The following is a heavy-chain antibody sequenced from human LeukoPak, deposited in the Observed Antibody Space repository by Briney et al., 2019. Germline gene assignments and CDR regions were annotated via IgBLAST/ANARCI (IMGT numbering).Heavy chain of an antibody. CDR3: ARQSWDTAMVYYFDY. V-gene: IGHV5-51*01. CDR2: IYPGDSDT. J-gene: IGHJ4*02. CDR1: GYSFTSYW. D-gene: IGHD5-18*01. Sequence: GESLMISCKGSGYSFTSYWIGWVRQMPGKGLEWMGIIYPGDSDTRYSPSFQGQVTISADKSISTAYLQWSSLEASDTAMYYCARQSWDTAMVYYFDYWGQGTLVTVSS.